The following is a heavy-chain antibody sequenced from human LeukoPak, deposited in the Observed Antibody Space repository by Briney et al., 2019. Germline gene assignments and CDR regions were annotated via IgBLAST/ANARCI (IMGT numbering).Heavy chain of an antibody. Sequence: PSETLSLTCAVYGGSFSGYYWGWIRQPPGKGLEWIGSIYYSGSTYYNPSLKSRVTISVDTSKNQLSLKLSSVTAADTAVYYCAREAGTRTYYYGMDVWGQGTTVTVSS. J-gene: IGHJ6*02. V-gene: IGHV4-39*01. CDR3: AREAGTRTYYYGMDV. CDR2: IYYSGST. CDR1: GGSFSGYY. D-gene: IGHD3-10*01.